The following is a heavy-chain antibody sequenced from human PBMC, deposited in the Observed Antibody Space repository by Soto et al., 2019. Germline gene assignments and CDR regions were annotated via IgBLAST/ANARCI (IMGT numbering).Heavy chain of an antibody. D-gene: IGHD5-18*01. CDR2: ISYDGSNK. CDR3: ARGGADTDYYYGMDV. CDR1: GFTFSSYA. J-gene: IGHJ6*02. V-gene: IGHV3-30-3*01. Sequence: GGSLRLSCAASGFTFSSYAMHWVRQAPGKGLEWVAVISYDGSNKYYADSVKGRFTISRDNSKNTLYLQMNSLRAEDTAVYYCARGGADTDYYYGMDVWGQGTTVTVSS.